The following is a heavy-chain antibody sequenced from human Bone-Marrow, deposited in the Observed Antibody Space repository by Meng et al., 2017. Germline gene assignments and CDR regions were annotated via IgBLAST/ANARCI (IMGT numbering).Heavy chain of an antibody. Sequence: GGSLRLSCAASGFTFSSYWMHWVRQASGKGLEWVGRIVTKDKNYATSYAASVRGRFTISRDDSGNTAFLQMNSLKTEDTALYYCTIYRSGHIWGQGTMVTVSS. CDR3: TIYRSGHI. D-gene: IGHD6-19*01. V-gene: IGHV3-73*01. J-gene: IGHJ3*02. CDR1: GFTFSSYW. CDR2: IVTKDKNYAT.